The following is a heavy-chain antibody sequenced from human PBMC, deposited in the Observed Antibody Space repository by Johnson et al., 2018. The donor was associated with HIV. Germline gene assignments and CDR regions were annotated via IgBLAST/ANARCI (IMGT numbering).Heavy chain of an antibody. CDR3: ASSYNFWAFDI. D-gene: IGHD5-24*01. CDR2: ISYDGTDT. J-gene: IGHJ3*02. Sequence: QVQLVESGGGVVQPGRSLRLSCAASGFTFSSYAMHWVRQAPGKGLEWVAVISYDGTDTSYVDSVKGRFTISRDNAKNTLYLQLNGLRAEDTAVYYCASSYNFWAFDIWGQGTVVTVSS. CDR1: GFTFSSYA. V-gene: IGHV3-30*04.